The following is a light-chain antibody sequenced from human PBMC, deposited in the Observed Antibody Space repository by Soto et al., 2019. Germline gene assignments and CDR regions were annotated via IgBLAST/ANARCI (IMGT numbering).Light chain of an antibody. V-gene: IGKV3-15*01. J-gene: IGKJ4*01. CDR2: GAS. CDR3: QVYNNWPPGLT. Sequence: EIVMTQSPATLSVSPGERATLSCRASQSVSSNLAWYQQKPGQAPRLLIYGASTRATGIPARFSGSGSGTEFTLTISSLQSEDFAVYYCQVYNNWPPGLTFGGGTKVDI. CDR1: QSVSSN.